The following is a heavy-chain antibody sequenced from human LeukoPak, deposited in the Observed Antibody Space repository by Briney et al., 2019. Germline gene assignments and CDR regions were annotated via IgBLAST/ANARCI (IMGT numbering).Heavy chain of an antibody. D-gene: IGHD3-22*01. CDR1: GFTFDDYA. J-gene: IGHJ4*02. CDR3: AKGLYYDSSGYYSNCDY. V-gene: IGHV3-9*01. CDR2: ISWNSGSI. Sequence: GRSLRLSCAASGFTFDDYAMHWVRQAPGKGLEWVSGISWNSGSIGYAVSVKGRFTISRDNAKNSLYLQMNSLRAEDTALYYCAKGLYYDSSGYYSNCDYWGQGTLVTVSS.